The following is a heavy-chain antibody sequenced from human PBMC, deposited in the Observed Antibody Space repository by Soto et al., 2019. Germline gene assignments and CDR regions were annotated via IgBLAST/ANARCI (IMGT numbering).Heavy chain of an antibody. CDR1: GGSISSGGYY. D-gene: IGHD4-17*01. V-gene: IGHV4-31*03. Sequence: QVQLQESGPGLVKPSQTLSLTCTVSGGSISSGGYYWSWIRQHPGKGLEWIGYIHYSGSTYYNPSLKSRVTTXXDXSXXLVTLKRSAVTAADTAVYYCARDWGDYRSWYGLDGWGQGTTVTVSS. J-gene: IGHJ6*02. CDR3: ARDWGDYRSWYGLDG. CDR2: IHYSGST.